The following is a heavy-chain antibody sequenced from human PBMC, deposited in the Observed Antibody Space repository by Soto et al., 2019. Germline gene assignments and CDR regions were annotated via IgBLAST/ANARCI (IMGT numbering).Heavy chain of an antibody. Sequence: QLVQSGAEVKKPGASVKVSCKASGYTFTNYGISWIRQAPGQGLEWMGWISVYNGNTNYAQKFQGRVSMTTDTSTSTAYMDLRSLTSDDTAVYYCAQDRQPHCGGTCYPIIDCWGQGTLVTVSS. D-gene: IGHD2-21*01. CDR1: GYTFTNYG. CDR3: AQDRQPHCGGTCYPIIDC. J-gene: IGHJ4*02. V-gene: IGHV1-18*01. CDR2: ISVYNGNT.